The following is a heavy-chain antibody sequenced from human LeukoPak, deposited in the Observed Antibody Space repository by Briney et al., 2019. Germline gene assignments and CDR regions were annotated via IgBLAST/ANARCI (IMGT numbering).Heavy chain of an antibody. CDR1: GGSISSGSNC. Sequence: SQTLSLTCTVSGGSISSGSNCWSWIRQPAGKGLEWIGHIHTNGNTNYNPSLKSRVTISVDLSKSQFALKLNSVTAADTAVYYCVRESGSYFHYWGPGTRVIVSS. CDR2: IHTNGNT. V-gene: IGHV4-61*09. CDR3: VRESGSYFHY. D-gene: IGHD1-26*01. J-gene: IGHJ4*02.